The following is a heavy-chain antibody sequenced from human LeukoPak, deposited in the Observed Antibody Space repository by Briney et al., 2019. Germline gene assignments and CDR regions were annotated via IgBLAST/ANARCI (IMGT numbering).Heavy chain of an antibody. V-gene: IGHV1-24*01. J-gene: IGHJ4*02. CDR1: GYTLTELS. D-gene: IGHD3-22*01. CDR3: ARAWDNSGYYTFDY. CDR2: FDPEDGET. Sequence: GASVKVSCKVSGYTLTELSMHWVRQAPGKGLEWMGGFDPEDGETIYAQKFQGRVTMTEDTSTDTAYMELSSLRSEDTAVYYCARAWDNSGYYTFDYWGQGTLVTVSS.